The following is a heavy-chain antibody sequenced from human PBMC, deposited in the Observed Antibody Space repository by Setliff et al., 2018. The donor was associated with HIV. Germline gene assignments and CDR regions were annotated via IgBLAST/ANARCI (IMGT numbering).Heavy chain of an antibody. CDR2: INPKSGGT. D-gene: IGHD3-16*01. V-gene: IGHV1-2*02. CDR3: ARDGGGPGDYYYYYMDV. J-gene: IGHJ6*03. Sequence: GASVKVSCKASGYTFTDYYMHWVRQAPGQGLEWMGWINPKSGGTNSALKFQGRVTMTRDTSISTAYMELSRLRSDDTAVYYCARDGGGPGDYYYYYMDVWAKRDHGHRPL. CDR1: GYTFTDYY.